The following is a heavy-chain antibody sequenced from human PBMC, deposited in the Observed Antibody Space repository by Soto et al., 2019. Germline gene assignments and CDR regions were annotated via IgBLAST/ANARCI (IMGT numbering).Heavy chain of an antibody. V-gene: IGHV1-18*04. CDR3: ARYSGYDGYFDY. Sequence: ASVKVSCKASGYTFTSYGISWVRQAPGQGLEWMGWISAYNGNTNYAQKLQGRVTMTTDTSTSTACMELRSLRSDDTAVYYCARYSGYDGYFDYWGQGTLVTVSS. CDR1: GYTFTSYG. D-gene: IGHD5-12*01. CDR2: ISAYNGNT. J-gene: IGHJ4*02.